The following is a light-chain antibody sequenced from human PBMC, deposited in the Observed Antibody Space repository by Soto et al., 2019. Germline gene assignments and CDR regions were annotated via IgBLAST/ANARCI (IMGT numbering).Light chain of an antibody. V-gene: IGKV3-20*01. J-gene: IGKJ1*01. CDR2: GAS. Sequence: VALSLSPGRRATRSCRASQSVSNNYLAWYQQKPGQAPRLLIYGASNRATGIPDRFSGSGSGTDFTLTISSLETEDFAVYYCQQYASSGTFRQVTKVDIK. CDR3: QQYASSGT. CDR1: QSVSNNY.